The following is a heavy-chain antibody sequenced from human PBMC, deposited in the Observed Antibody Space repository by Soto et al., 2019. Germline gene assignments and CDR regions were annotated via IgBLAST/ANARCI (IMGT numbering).Heavy chain of an antibody. J-gene: IGHJ3*02. CDR1: GYTFTGYY. Sequence: ASVKVSCKASGYTFTGYYMHWVRQAPGQGLEWMGWINPNSGGTNYAQKFQGWVTMTRDTSISTAYMELSRLRSDDTAVYYCARVVAVAAVAFDIWGQGTMVTVSS. V-gene: IGHV1-2*04. CDR3: ARVVAVAAVAFDI. CDR2: INPNSGGT. D-gene: IGHD2-2*01.